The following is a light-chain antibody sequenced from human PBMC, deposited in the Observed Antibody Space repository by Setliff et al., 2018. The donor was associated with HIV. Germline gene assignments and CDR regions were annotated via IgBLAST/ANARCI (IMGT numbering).Light chain of an antibody. CDR1: QSIGAY. V-gene: IGKV1-39*01. J-gene: IGKJ5*01. CDR3: QQSLITPIT. CDR2: TAS. Sequence: IQMTQSPSSLSASVGDRVTITCRASQSIGAYLNWYHQKPGKAPHLLIYTASRLQSGVPSRFSGSGSGTDFTLTISSLQPEDYGTYYCQQSLITPITFGPGTRLEIK.